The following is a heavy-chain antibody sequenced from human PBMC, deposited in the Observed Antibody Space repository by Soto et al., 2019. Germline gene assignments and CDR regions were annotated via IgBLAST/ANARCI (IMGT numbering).Heavy chain of an antibody. CDR2: INMDGTKT. CDR3: ARDYYYDSRSSSVNWFDP. V-gene: IGHV3-74*01. J-gene: IGHJ5*02. CDR1: EFTFRKYW. Sequence: PGGSLRLSCVTSEFTFRKYWMHWVRQAPGKGLVWVSRINMDGTKTAYADSVKGRFTVSRDNANNTLYLQMNSLGVEDTAVYYCARDYYYDSRSSSVNWFDPWGQGTLVTVS. D-gene: IGHD3-22*01.